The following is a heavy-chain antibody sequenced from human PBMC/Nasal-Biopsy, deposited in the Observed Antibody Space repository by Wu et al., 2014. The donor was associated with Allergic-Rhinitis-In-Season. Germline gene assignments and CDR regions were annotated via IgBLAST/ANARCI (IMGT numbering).Heavy chain of an antibody. CDR2: MSVYKGKTGT. V-gene: IGHV1-18*01. D-gene: IGHD6-13*01. J-gene: IGHJ4*02. Sequence: VKVSCKTSGYNFMDYGISWVRQAPGQGLEWLGWMSVYKGKTGTRYLEKYRARVTLTTDTSASIAYMELSSLTSDDTAIYYCARGRGIPAGTRGYYLDYWGQGTLLTVSS. CDR3: ARGRGIPAGTRGYYLDY. CDR1: GYNFMDYG.